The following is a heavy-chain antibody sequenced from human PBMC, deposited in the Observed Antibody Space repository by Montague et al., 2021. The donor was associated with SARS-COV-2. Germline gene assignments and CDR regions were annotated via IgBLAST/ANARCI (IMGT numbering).Heavy chain of an antibody. D-gene: IGHD2-21*01. J-gene: IGHJ4*02. V-gene: IGHV3-64*01. CDR3: ARRGRGADCTLDY. Sequence: SLRLSCAASGFTSSDYQMTWVRQAPGKGLQYVSYINPSEATTAYVNSVKGRFTISRDNSKNTLNLQMSSLRDEDMAVYYCARRGRGADCTLDYWGQGTLVTVSS. CDR2: INPSEATT. CDR1: GFTSSDYQ.